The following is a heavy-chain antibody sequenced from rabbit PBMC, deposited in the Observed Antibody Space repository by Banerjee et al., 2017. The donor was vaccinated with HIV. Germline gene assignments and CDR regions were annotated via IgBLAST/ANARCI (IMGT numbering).Heavy chain of an antibody. D-gene: IGHD8-1*01. J-gene: IGHJ6*01. CDR2: IYAGSSGST. CDR1: GFSFSSSYY. Sequence: QSLEESGGDLVKPGASLTLTCTASGFSFSSSYYMCWVRQAPGKGLEWIACIYAGSSGSTYYASWAKGRFTISRSTSLNTVTLQMTSLTAADTATYFCARYPAGSSYLYYGMDLWGQGTLVTDS. CDR3: ARYPAGSSYLYYGMDL. V-gene: IGHV1S40*01.